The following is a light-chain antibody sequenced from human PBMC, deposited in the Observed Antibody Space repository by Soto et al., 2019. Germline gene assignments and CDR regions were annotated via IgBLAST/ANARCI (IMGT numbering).Light chain of an antibody. V-gene: IGKV3-15*01. Sequence: EIVMTQALEILTVSPGERATLSCRASQSISSNLGWYQQKPGQAPRLLIYGAFTRATGIPARFSGSGSGTEFTLTISSLQSEDFAVYYCQQYNNWPRTFGQGTKVDIK. CDR3: QQYNNWPRT. J-gene: IGKJ1*01. CDR2: GAF. CDR1: QSISSN.